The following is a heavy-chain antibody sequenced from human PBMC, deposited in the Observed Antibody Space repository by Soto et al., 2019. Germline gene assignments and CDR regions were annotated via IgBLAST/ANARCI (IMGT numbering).Heavy chain of an antibody. V-gene: IGHV4-31*03. D-gene: IGHD3-16*01. CDR2: ISHSGST. CDR1: GVSISSGAYY. CDR3: ATDRQGEPSFDI. J-gene: IGHJ3*02. Sequence: QVQLQESGPGLVKPSRTLSVTCTVSGVSISSGAYYWTWIRQHPEKGLEWIGYISHSGSTLYNPSLKSRLAMSRDTSENQFSLNLSSVTAADTGVYFCATDRQGEPSFDIWGQGTMVTVSS.